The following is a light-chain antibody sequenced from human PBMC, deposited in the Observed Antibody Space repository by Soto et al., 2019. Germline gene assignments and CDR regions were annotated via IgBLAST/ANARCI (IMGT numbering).Light chain of an antibody. CDR2: DAS. V-gene: IGKV1-5*01. J-gene: IGKJ1*01. CDR1: QSISNW. Sequence: DIQMTQSPSTLSASVGDRVTITCRASQSISNWLAWYQQKPGKAPKLLLFDASSLESGVPSRFSGNGSGTEFTLTITSLQPDDFATYYCQQYDSYWTFGQGTKVEIK. CDR3: QQYDSYWT.